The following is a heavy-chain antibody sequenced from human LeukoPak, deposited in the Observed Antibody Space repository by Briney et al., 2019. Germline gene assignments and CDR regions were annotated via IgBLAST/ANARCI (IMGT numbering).Heavy chain of an antibody. D-gene: IGHD6-13*01. V-gene: IGHV4-30-2*01. CDR1: GGSISSGGYS. CDR2: IYHSGST. CDR3: ARSIAAAGTPDNWFDP. Sequence: SQTLSLTCAVSGGSISSGGYSWSWIRQPPGKGLEWIGYIYHSGSTYYNPSLKSRVTISVDRSKNQFSLKLSSVTAADTAAYYCARSIAAAGTPDNWFDPWGQGTLVTVSS. J-gene: IGHJ5*02.